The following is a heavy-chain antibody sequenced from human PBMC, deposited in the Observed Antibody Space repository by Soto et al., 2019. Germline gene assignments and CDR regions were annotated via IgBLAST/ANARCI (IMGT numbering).Heavy chain of an antibody. V-gene: IGHV3-7*01. CDR1: GFTFSSNW. Sequence: GGALRLSCAGSGFTFSSNWLSWVRQAPGKGLEWVANIKQDGSEKYYADSVKGRFTISRDNAKNSLYLQMNSLRAEDTAVYYCARGFPASYCSSIFCPYYYNYYIDVRGQGTTVTVSS. J-gene: IGHJ6*03. D-gene: IGHD2-2*01. CDR3: ARGFPASYCSSIFCPYYYNYYIDV. CDR2: IKQDGSEK.